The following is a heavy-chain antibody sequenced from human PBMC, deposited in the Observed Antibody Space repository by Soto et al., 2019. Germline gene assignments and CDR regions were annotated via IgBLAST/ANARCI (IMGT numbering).Heavy chain of an antibody. CDR3: ARDPDPGDRGVYYYYGMDV. Sequence: QVQLVQSGAEVKKPGASVKVSCKASGCTFTSYGISWVRQAPGQGLEWMGWISAYNGNTNYAQKLQGRVTMTTDTSTSTAYMELRSLRSDDTAVYYCARDPDPGDRGVYYYYGMDVWGQGTTVTVSS. V-gene: IGHV1-18*01. CDR1: GCTFTSYG. J-gene: IGHJ6*02. CDR2: ISAYNGNT. D-gene: IGHD7-27*01.